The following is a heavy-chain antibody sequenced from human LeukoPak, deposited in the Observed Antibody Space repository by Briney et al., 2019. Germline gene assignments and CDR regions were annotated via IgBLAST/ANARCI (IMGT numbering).Heavy chain of an antibody. V-gene: IGHV3-74*01. D-gene: IGHD3-22*01. J-gene: IGHJ4*02. Sequence: GGSLRLSCAASGFTFSSYWMHWVRQAPGKGLVWVSRINSDGSSTRYADSVKGRFTISRDNSKNTLYLQMNSLRAEDTAVYYCAKESLYDSSGYDDYWGQGTLVTVSS. CDR3: AKESLYDSSGYDDY. CDR2: INSDGSST. CDR1: GFTFSSYW.